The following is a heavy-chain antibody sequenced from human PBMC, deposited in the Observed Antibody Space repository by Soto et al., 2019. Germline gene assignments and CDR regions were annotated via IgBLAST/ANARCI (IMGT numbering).Heavy chain of an antibody. D-gene: IGHD3-22*01. Sequence: QVQLVESGGGVVQPGTSLRLSCAASGFSFGTYAMYWVRRAPGRGLEWVAVISDDGNTKYYADYVKGRFTISRDNSRNTLYLQIYSLRTEDAAVYYCASSYFYDSGGYYPFDNWGQGTLVTVSS. J-gene: IGHJ4*02. CDR1: GFSFGTYA. CDR2: ISDDGNTK. CDR3: ASSYFYDSGGYYPFDN. V-gene: IGHV3-30-3*01.